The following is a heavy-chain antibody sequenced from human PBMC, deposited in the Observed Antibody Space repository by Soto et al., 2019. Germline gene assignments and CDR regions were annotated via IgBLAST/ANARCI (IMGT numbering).Heavy chain of an antibody. CDR3: ARDPITIFGVGMPARRDYYYYGIDV. D-gene: IGHD3-3*01. J-gene: IGHJ6*02. CDR2: TYYRSKWYN. Sequence: SQTLSLTCAISGDSVSSNSAAWNWIRQSPSRGLEWLGRTYYRSKWYNDYAVSVKSRITINPDTSKNQFSLQLNSVTPEDTAVYFCARDPITIFGVGMPARRDYYYYGIDVWGEGATVTV. CDR1: GDSVSSNSAA. V-gene: IGHV6-1*01.